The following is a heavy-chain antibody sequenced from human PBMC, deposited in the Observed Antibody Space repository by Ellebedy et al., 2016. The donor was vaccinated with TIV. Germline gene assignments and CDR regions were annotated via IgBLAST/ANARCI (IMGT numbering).Heavy chain of an antibody. D-gene: IGHD1-14*01. Sequence: AASVKVSCKASGYNFSSYAMNWVRQAPGQGLEWMGWINTNTGKPTYAQGFTGRFVFSLDTSVSTAYLQISSLKAEDTAVYYCARGREPGWFDPWGQGTLVTVSS. J-gene: IGHJ5*02. CDR2: INTNTGKP. V-gene: IGHV7-4-1*02. CDR3: ARGREPGWFDP. CDR1: GYNFSSYA.